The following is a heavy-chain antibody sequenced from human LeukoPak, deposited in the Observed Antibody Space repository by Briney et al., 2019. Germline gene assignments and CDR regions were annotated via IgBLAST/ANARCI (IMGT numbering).Heavy chain of an antibody. CDR1: GYTFASYA. J-gene: IGHJ4*02. CDR3: AFISSGWSILY. D-gene: IGHD6-19*01. V-gene: IGHV7-4-1*02. Sequence: GASVKVPCKASGYTFASYAMNWVRQAPGQGLEWMGWINTNTGNPTYAQGFTGRFVFSLDTSVSTAYLQIRSLKAEDTAVYHCAFISSGWSILYWGQGTLVTVSS. CDR2: INTNTGNP.